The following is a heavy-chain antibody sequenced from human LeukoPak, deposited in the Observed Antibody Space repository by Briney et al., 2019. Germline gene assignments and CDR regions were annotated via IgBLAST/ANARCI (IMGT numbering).Heavy chain of an antibody. J-gene: IGHJ6*03. Sequence: SETLSLTCTVSGYSISSGYYWGWIRQPPGKGLEWIGSIYHSGSTYYNPSLKSRVTISVDTSKNQFSLKLSSVTAADTAVYYCARAYYDFWSGYYTTGSGYYYYYMDVWGKGTTVTVSS. CDR1: GYSISSGYY. CDR3: ARAYYDFWSGYYTTGSGYYYYYMDV. CDR2: IYHSGST. D-gene: IGHD3-3*01. V-gene: IGHV4-38-2*02.